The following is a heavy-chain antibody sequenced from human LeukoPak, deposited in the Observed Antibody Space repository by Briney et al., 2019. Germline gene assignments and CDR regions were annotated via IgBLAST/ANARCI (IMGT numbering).Heavy chain of an antibody. CDR3: ARGGYYGSGNDFRFDP. D-gene: IGHD3-10*01. CDR1: GDSVSNNRAA. V-gene: IGHV6-1*01. J-gene: IGHJ5*02. CDR2: TYYTSKWYN. Sequence: SQALSLTFAISGDSVSNNRAAWNWTRHSPSRGLEWLGRTYYTSKWYNDYAVSVKSRIIINPDTSKNQFSLKLSSVTAADTAVYYCARGGYYGSGNDFRFDPWGQGTLVTVSS.